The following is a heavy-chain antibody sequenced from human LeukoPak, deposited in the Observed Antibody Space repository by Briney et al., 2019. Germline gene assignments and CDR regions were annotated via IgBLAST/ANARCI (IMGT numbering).Heavy chain of an antibody. D-gene: IGHD4-11*01. CDR3: ARGNSNSYYYYYMDV. CDR2: INHSGST. V-gene: IGHV4-34*01. J-gene: IGHJ6*03. Sequence: SETLSLTCAVYGGSFSGYYWSWIRQPPGKGLEWIGEINHSGSTNYNPSLKSRVTISVDTSKNQCSLKLSSVTAADTAVYYCARGNSNSYYYYYMDVWGKGTTVTVSS. CDR1: GGSFSGYY.